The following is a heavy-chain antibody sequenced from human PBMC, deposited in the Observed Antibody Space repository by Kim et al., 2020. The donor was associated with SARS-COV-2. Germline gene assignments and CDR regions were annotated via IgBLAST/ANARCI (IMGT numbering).Heavy chain of an antibody. CDR1: GFTLTDYY. CDR3: AREVQHSNSYDC. Sequence: ASVKVSCKASGFTLTDYYMHWVRQAPGQGLEWIGWINPDSGATNYARKFQGRVTVTRDTSINTLYMELNRLTSDDTATYYCAREVQHSNSYDCWGQGTLV. CDR2: INPDSGAT. J-gene: IGHJ4*02. V-gene: IGHV1-2*02. D-gene: IGHD6-6*01.